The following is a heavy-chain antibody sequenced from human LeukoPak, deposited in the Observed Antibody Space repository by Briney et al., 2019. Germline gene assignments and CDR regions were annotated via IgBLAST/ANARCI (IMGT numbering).Heavy chain of an antibody. D-gene: IGHD1-1*01. CDR2: IYYSGST. Sequence: SETLSLTCTVSGGSISSGDYYWSWIRQPPGKGLEWIGYIYYSGSTYYNPSLKSRVTISVDTSKNQFSLKLSSVTAADTAVYYCARTSNKVSRPDYWGQGTLVTVSS. J-gene: IGHJ4*02. CDR1: GGSISSGDYY. V-gene: IGHV4-30-4*01. CDR3: ARTSNKVSRPDY.